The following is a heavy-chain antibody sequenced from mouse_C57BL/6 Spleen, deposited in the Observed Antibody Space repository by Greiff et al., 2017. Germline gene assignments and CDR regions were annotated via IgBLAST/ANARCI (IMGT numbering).Heavy chain of an antibody. J-gene: IGHJ4*01. V-gene: IGHV1-81*01. Sequence: QVQLQQSGAELARPGASVKLSCKASGYTFTSYGISWVKQRTGQGLEWIGEIYPRTGNTYYNEKFKGKATLTADKSSSTAYMELRSLTSEDSAVYFCARRPVNVGDYWGQGTSVTVSS. CDR3: ARRPVNVGDY. CDR2: IYPRTGNT. CDR1: GYTFTSYG.